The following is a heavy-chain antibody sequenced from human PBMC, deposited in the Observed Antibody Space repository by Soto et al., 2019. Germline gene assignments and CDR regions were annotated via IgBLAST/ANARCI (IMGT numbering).Heavy chain of an antibody. CDR3: ATGRRLANWFDP. D-gene: IGHD6-19*01. V-gene: IGHV4-31*03. Sequence: KTSETLSLTCSVSGDSMSSGPIYWTWIRQLPGKGLEWIGYIFFGGSTYYNPSLKSRVVISLDSSKNQFSLKLSSVTAADTAVYFCATGRRLANWFDPWGQGTLVTVSS. CDR1: GDSMSSGPIY. J-gene: IGHJ5*02. CDR2: IFFGGST.